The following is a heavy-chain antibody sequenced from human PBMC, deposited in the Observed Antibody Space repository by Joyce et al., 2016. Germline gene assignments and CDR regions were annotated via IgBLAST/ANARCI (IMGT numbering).Heavy chain of an antibody. CDR2: IYPGDSDT. V-gene: IGHV5-51*01. CDR1: GYTFTSYW. CDR3: ARTADYDVLNGYAF. D-gene: IGHD3-22*01. J-gene: IGHJ4*01. Sequence: EVQLVQSGTEVKKPGESLKISCKGSGYTFTSYWIAWMRQMPGKGLEWMGIIYPGDSDTGFSPSFQGHVTISADKSITTVYLHWSSLSASDTAIYYCARTADYDVLNGYAFWGQGTQVTVSS.